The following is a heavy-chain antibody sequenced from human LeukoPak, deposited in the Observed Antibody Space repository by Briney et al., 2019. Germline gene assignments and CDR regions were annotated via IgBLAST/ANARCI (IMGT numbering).Heavy chain of an antibody. J-gene: IGHJ4*02. D-gene: IGHD6-19*01. Sequence: GGSLRLSCAASGFIFSTFGMHWVRQAPGKGLEWVAVISYDGGHQNYANSVRGRFTISRDDSKNMLYLQMNSLRAEDTAIYYCAKEGGSGWDSHYFDYWGQGTLVTVSS. CDR2: ISYDGGHQ. CDR3: AKEGGSGWDSHYFDY. V-gene: IGHV3-30*18. CDR1: GFIFSTFG.